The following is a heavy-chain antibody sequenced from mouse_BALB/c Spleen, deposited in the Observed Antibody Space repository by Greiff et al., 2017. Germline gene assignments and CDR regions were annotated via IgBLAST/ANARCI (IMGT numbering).Heavy chain of an antibody. J-gene: IGHJ4*01. V-gene: IGHV2-9-2*01. Sequence: VQLKESGPGLVAPSQSLSITCTVSGFSLTSYDISWIRQPPGKGLEWLGVIWTGGGTNYNSAFMSRLSISKDNSKSQVFLKMNSLQTDDTAIYYCVSGGMDYWGQGTSVTVSS. CDR3: VSGGMDY. CDR2: IWTGGGT. CDR1: GFSLTSYD.